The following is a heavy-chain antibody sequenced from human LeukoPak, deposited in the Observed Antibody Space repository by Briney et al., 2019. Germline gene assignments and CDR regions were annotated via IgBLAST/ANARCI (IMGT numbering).Heavy chain of an antibody. J-gene: IGHJ4*02. CDR3: ASTEYVASHFDQ. Sequence: PGGSLRLSCAASGFTFSRYWMHWVRQTPGKGLVWVSLINSDGTTTFYADSVKGRFTISRDNARNTLCLQMSSLRAEDTAVYYCASTEYVASHFDQWGQGTLVTVSS. D-gene: IGHD5-12*01. V-gene: IGHV3-74*01. CDR2: INSDGTTT. CDR1: GFTFSRYW.